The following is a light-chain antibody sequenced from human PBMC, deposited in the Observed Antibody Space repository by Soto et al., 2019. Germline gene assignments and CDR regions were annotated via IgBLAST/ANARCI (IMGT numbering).Light chain of an antibody. V-gene: IGLV1-44*01. CDR1: SSNIGSNT. Sequence: QSVLTQPPSASGTPGQRVTISCSGSSSNIGSNTVNWYQQLPGTAPKLLIYSNNQRSSGVPDRFSGSKSGSSASLAISGLQSEEEADYYCAAWDDSLNGWVFCGGTKLTVL. CDR2: SNN. CDR3: AAWDDSLNGWV. J-gene: IGLJ3*02.